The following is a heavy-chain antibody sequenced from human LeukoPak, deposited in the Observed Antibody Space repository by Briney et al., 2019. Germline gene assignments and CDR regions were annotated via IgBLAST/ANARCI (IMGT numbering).Heavy chain of an antibody. CDR1: GFTFSSYA. CDR2: ISYDRSNK. CDR3: ARAPIVGATPFDY. Sequence: GRSLRLSCAASGFTFSSYAMHWVRQAPGKGLEWVAVISYDRSNKYYADSVKGRFTISRDNSKNMLYLQMNSLRAEDTAVYYCARAPIVGATPFDYWGQGTLVTVSS. D-gene: IGHD1-26*01. V-gene: IGHV3-30*01. J-gene: IGHJ4*02.